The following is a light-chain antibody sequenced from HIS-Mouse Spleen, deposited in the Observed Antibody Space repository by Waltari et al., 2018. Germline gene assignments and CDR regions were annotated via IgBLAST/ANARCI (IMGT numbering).Light chain of an antibody. CDR2: AAS. J-gene: IGKJ1*01. Sequence: DIQMTQSPSSLSASVGDRVTITCRASQSISSYLNWYQQKPGKAPKLLIYAASSLQSGVPSRSSGSGSGTDFTLTISSLQPEDFATYYCQQSYSTLWTFGQGTKVEIK. CDR3: QQSYSTLWT. V-gene: IGKV1-39*01. CDR1: QSISSY.